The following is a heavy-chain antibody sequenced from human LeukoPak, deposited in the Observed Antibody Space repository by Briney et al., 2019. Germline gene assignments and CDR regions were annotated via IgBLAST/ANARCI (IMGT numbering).Heavy chain of an antibody. CDR3: ARDQNGGTYCSDY. D-gene: IGHD2-8*01. CDR1: GYTFTGYY. Sequence: ASVKVSCKASGYTFTGYYMHWVRQAPGQGLEWMGRINPNSGGTNYAQKFQGRVTMTRDTSTRTVYMELSSLTSEDTAIYYCARDQNGGTYCSDYWGQGTLITVSS. V-gene: IGHV1-2*06. CDR2: INPNSGGT. J-gene: IGHJ4*02.